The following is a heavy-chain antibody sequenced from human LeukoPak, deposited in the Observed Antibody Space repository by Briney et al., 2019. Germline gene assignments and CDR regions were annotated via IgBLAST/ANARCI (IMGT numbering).Heavy chain of an antibody. CDR3: AREDYYDSSGPLPY. V-gene: IGHV3-30*01. Sequence: GGSLRLSCAASGFTFSSYAMHWVRQAPGKGLEWVAVISYDGSNKYYADSVKGRFTISRDNSKNTLYLQMNSLRAEGTAVYYCAREDYYDSSGPLPYWGQGTLVTVSS. CDR2: ISYDGSNK. J-gene: IGHJ4*02. CDR1: GFTFSSYA. D-gene: IGHD3-22*01.